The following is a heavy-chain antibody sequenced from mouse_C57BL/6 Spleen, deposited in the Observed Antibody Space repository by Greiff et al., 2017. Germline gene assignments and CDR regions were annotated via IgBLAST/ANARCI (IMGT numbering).Heavy chain of an antibody. CDR3: ARYDDGYSHWYFDV. CDR1: GYTFTSYW. J-gene: IGHJ1*03. CDR2: IYPSDSET. Sequence: VQLQQPGAELVRPGSSVKLSCKASGYTFTSYWMDWVKQRPGQGLEWIGNIYPSDSETHYNQKFKDKATLTVDKSSSTAYMQLSSLTSEDSAVYYCARYDDGYSHWYFDVWGTGTTVTVSS. D-gene: IGHD2-3*01. V-gene: IGHV1-61*01.